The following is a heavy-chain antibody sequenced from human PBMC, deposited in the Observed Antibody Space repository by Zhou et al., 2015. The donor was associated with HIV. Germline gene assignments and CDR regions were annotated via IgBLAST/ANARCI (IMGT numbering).Heavy chain of an antibody. CDR2: IIPIFGTA. CDR1: GGTFSSYA. Sequence: QVQLVQSGAEVKKPGSSVKVSCKASGGTFSSYAISWVRQAPGQGLEWMGGIIPIFGTANYAQKFQGRVTITADESTSTAYMELSSLRSEDTAVYYCARARYCSSTSCLTGYYGMDVWGQGTTVTVSS. J-gene: IGHJ6*02. D-gene: IGHD2-2*01. V-gene: IGHV1-69*01. CDR3: ARARYCSSTSCLTGYYGMDV.